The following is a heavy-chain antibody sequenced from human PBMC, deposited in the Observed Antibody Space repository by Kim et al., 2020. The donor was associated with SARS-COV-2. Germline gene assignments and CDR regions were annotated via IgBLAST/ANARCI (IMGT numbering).Heavy chain of an antibody. Sequence: SQTLSLTCAISGDSVSSKFVAWNWIRQSPSRGLEWLGRTYYRSKWTDHYAISVKSRISINPDTSKNQFSLQMDSVTPEDTAVYYCVRGVNSSFDYWGQGT. CDR3: VRGVNSSFDY. CDR1: GDSVSSKFVA. CDR2: TYYRSKWTD. V-gene: IGHV6-1*01. D-gene: IGHD6-19*01. J-gene: IGHJ4*02.